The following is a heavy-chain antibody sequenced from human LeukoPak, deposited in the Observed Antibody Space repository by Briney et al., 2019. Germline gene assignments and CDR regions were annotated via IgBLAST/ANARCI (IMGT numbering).Heavy chain of an antibody. CDR2: IYYSGST. V-gene: IGHV4-59*08. Sequence: SETLSPTCTVSGGSISPYYWSWIRQPPGKGLEWIGYIYYSGSTDYNPSLKSRVTISVDTSKNQFSLKLSSVTAADTAVYYCARRSPVWSSYYFDYWGQGTLVTVSS. D-gene: IGHD2-8*02. J-gene: IGHJ4*02. CDR1: GGSISPYY. CDR3: ARRSPVWSSYYFDY.